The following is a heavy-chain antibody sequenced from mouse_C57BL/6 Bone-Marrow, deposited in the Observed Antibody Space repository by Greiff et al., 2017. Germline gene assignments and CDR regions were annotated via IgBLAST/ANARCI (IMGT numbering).Heavy chain of an antibody. D-gene: IGHD3-3*01. J-gene: IGHJ1*03. CDR2: IDPSDSYT. Sequence: QVQLQQPGAELVRPGTSVKLSCKASGYTFTSYWMHWVKQRPGQGLEWIGVIDPSDSYTNYNQKFKGKATLTVDTSSSTSYMRLSSLTSEDSAVYYVASRSGLVYFDVWGTGTTVTVSS. CDR1: GYTFTSYW. CDR3: ASRSGLVYFDV. V-gene: IGHV1-59*01.